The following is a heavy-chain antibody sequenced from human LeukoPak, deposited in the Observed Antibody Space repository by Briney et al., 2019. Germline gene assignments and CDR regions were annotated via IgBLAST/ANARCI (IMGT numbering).Heavy chain of an antibody. CDR3: ARQGAHGTWAVDY. CDR1: CGSFSSNSDY. J-gene: IGHJ4*02. CDR2: VYHSGGI. Sequence: SETLSLTCTVSCGSFSSNSDYWCAWIRPPPGQGLESIGSVYHSGGIYYNPSLKSRLTISVDTSTDHFSLHLASVTAADTAVYYCARQGAHGTWAVDYWGQGTLLTVSS. V-gene: IGHV4-39*01. D-gene: IGHD6-13*01.